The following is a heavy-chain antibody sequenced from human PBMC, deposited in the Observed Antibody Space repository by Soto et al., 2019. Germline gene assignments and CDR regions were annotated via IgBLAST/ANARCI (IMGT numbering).Heavy chain of an antibody. CDR3: ARGRCDATPSNYYYYGMDV. CDR2: IIPIFGTA. V-gene: IGHV1-69*12. D-gene: IGHD2-21*01. CDR1: GGTFSSYA. J-gene: IGHJ6*02. Sequence: QVQLVQSGAEVKKPGSSVKVSCKASGGTFSSYAISWVRQAPGQGLEWMGGIIPIFGTANYAQKFQGRVTITADESTSTAYMELSSLRSEDTAVYYCARGRCDATPSNYYYYGMDVWGQGTTVTVSS.